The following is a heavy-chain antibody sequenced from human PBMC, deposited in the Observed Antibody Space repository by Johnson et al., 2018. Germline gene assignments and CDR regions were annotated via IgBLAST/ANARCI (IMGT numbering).Heavy chain of an antibody. J-gene: IGHJ3*02. CDR1: GFTFSSYG. V-gene: IGHV3-30*18. CDR2: ISYDGSNK. CDR3: AKDFPYIGGSDAFVI. D-gene: IGHD3-16*01. Sequence: QVQLVQSGGGVVQPWRSLRLSCAASGFTFSSYGMHWVRQAPGKGLEWVAGISYDGSNKYYADSVKGRFTISRDTSKNTLYLQINSPRADDTAVYYCAKDFPYIGGSDAFVIWGQETMVTVSS.